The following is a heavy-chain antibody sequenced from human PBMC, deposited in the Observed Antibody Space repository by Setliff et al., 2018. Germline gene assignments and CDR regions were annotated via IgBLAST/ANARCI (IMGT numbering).Heavy chain of an antibody. CDR3: ARGRNVAARLPDT. CDR2: INHSGST. CDR1: GGTFSDYY. V-gene: IGHV4-34*01. Sequence: SETLSLTCAAYGGTFSDYYWTWIRQAPGKGLEWIGEINHSGSTNYNPSLRSRVTISIDTSKDQFSLKMSSVTAADAAIYYCARGRNVAARLPDTWGQGSRVTVSS. D-gene: IGHD6-6*01. J-gene: IGHJ5*02.